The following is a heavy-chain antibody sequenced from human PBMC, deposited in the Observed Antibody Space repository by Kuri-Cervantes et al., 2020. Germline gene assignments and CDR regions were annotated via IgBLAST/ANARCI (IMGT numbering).Heavy chain of an antibody. D-gene: IGHD2-21*01. CDR3: ASNRGLLY. V-gene: IGHV3-30*02. CDR1: GFTFRSYG. CDR2: IHYEGINK. Sequence: GGSLRLSCAASGFTFRSYGMHWVRQAPGRGLEWVAFIHYEGINKYYVDSVKGRFTISRDNSKSTLYLQMNSLGPEDTAVYYCASNRGLLYWGQGTLVTVSS. J-gene: IGHJ4*02.